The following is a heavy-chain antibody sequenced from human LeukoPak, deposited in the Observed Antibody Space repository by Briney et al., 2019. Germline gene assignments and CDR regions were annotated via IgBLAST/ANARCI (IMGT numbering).Heavy chain of an antibody. J-gene: IGHJ4*02. CDR2: INPSGGHT. CDR3: ARDSGSYNGFDY. V-gene: IGHV1-46*01. D-gene: IGHD1-26*01. Sequence: ASVKVSCKASGYTFTSYHMHWVRQAPGQGLEWMGIINPSGGHTNYAQNLQGRFTMTTDTSTSTAYMDLRSLRSDDTAVYYCARDSGSYNGFDYWGQGTLVTVSS. CDR1: GYTFTSYH.